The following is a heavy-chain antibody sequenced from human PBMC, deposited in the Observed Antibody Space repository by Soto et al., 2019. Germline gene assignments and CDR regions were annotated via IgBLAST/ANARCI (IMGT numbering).Heavy chain of an antibody. CDR1: GFTVSSNY. Sequence: GGSLRLSCAASGFTVSSNYMSWVRQAPGKGLEWVSVIYSGGSTYYADSVKGRFTISRDNSKNTLYLQMNSLRAEDTAVYYCAGGVTGGWYRDNDNWGQGTLVTVSS. V-gene: IGHV3-66*01. J-gene: IGHJ4*02. CDR2: IYSGGST. D-gene: IGHD6-19*01. CDR3: AGGVTGGWYRDNDN.